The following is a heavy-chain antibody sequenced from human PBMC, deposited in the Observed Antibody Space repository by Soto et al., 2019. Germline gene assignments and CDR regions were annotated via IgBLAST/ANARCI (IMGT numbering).Heavy chain of an antibody. CDR2: IYSGGST. D-gene: IGHD6-19*01. V-gene: IGHV3-53*01. Sequence: GGGPRRSGAASGFTVRGSYISCVRQAPGKGLEWVSVIYSGGSTYYADSVKGRFTISRDNSKNTLYLQMNSMRAEDTAVYYCASARYSSGWPPLDYWGQGTPVTVSS. CDR3: ASARYSSGWPPLDY. J-gene: IGHJ4*02. CDR1: GFTVRGSY.